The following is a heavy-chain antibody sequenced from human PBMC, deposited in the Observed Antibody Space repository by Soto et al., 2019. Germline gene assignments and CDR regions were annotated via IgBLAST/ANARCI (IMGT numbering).Heavy chain of an antibody. CDR2: IYYSGST. CDR1: GGSISSGGYY. Sequence: PSETLSLTCTVSGGSISSGGYYWSWIRQHPGKGLEWIGYIYYSGSTYYNPSLKSRVTISVDTSKNQFSLKLSSVTAADTAVYYCASTDYYDSSGYVVPDDAFDIWGQGTMVTVS. D-gene: IGHD3-22*01. V-gene: IGHV4-31*03. J-gene: IGHJ3*02. CDR3: ASTDYYDSSGYVVPDDAFDI.